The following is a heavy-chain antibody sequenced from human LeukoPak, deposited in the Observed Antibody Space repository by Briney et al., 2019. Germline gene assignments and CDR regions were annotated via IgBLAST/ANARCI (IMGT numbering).Heavy chain of an antibody. V-gene: IGHV3-53*01. D-gene: IGHD1-1*01. J-gene: IGHJ6*03. CDR2: IYSGGST. Sequence: GGSLRLSCAASGFTFSSYSMNWVRQAPGKGLEWVSVIYSGGSTYYADSVKGRFTISRDNSKNTLYLQMNSLRAEDTAVYYWARNGMAGHYYMDVWGKGTTVTVSS. CDR3: ARNGMAGHYYMDV. CDR1: GFTFSSYS.